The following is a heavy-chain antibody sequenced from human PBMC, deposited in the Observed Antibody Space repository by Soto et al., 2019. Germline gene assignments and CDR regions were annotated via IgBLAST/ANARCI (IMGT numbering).Heavy chain of an antibody. CDR1: GFTFSSYA. CDR3: AKSQGPEGGYCSGGSCYSRRPNWFDP. CDR2: ISGSGGST. D-gene: IGHD2-15*01. Sequence: GGSLRLSCAASGFTFSSYAMSWVRQAPGKGLEWVSAISGSGGSTYYADSVKGRFTISRDNSKNTLYLQMNSLRAEDRAVYYCAKSQGPEGGYCSGGSCYSRRPNWFDPWGQGTLVTVSS. J-gene: IGHJ5*02. V-gene: IGHV3-23*01.